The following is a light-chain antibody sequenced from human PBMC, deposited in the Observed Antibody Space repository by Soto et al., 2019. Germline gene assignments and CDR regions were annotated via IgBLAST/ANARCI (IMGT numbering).Light chain of an antibody. CDR3: AAWDDNLNVV. Sequence: QSVLTQPPSASGTPGQSVSISCSGSSSNSGSNAVSWYQQLPGAAPKLLIYSIRWRPSGVPDRFSGSKSGTSASLAISGLQSEDEADYYCAAWDDNLNVVFGGGTKVTVL. CDR1: SSNSGSNA. CDR2: SIR. V-gene: IGLV1-44*01. J-gene: IGLJ2*01.